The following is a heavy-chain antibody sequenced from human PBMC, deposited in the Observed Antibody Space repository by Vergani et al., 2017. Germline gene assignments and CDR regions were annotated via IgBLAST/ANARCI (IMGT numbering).Heavy chain of an antibody. J-gene: IGHJ4*02. D-gene: IGHD1-26*01. Sequence: EVQLVESGGALVQPGGSLRLSCAASGFTFSSYSMNWVRQAPGKGLEWVSSISSSSTYIYYADSVKGRFTISRDNAKNSLYLQMNSLRAEDTAVYYCERDRCSENYCLDFWGQGTLVTVTS. V-gene: IGHV3-21*01. CDR2: ISSSSTYI. CDR1: GFTFSSYS. CDR3: ERDRCSENYCLDF.